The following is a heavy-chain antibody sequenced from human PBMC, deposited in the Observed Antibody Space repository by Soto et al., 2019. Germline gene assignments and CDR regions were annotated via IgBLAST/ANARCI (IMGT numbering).Heavy chain of an antibody. CDR2: ISYDGSNK. J-gene: IGHJ4*02. Sequence: PGGSLRLSCAASGFTFSSYAMHWVRQAPGKGLEWVAVISYDGSNKYYADSVKGRFTISRDNSKNTLYLQMNSLRAEDTAVYYCARSYSGSDYGYWGQGTLVTVSS. CDR3: ARSYSGSDYGY. CDR1: GFTFSSYA. D-gene: IGHD1-26*01. V-gene: IGHV3-30-3*01.